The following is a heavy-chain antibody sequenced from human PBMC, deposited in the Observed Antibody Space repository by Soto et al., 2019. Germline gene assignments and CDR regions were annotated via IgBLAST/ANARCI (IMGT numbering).Heavy chain of an antibody. CDR2: ILPVSAPP. V-gene: IGHV1-69*13. J-gene: IGHJ4*02. Sequence: SVKVSCKASGGTLNNYAINWVRQAPGQGLEWMGGILPVSAPPDYAQKFQGRVSITADHSTRTVYMELSRLKSDDTAVYFCATDSNYDVSNSFWGQGALVTVSS. D-gene: IGHD3-3*01. CDR3: ATDSNYDVSNSF. CDR1: GGTLNNYA.